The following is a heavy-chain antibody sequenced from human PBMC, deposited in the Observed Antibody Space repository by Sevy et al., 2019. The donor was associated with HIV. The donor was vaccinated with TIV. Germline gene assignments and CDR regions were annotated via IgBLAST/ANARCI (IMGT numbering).Heavy chain of an antibody. J-gene: IGHJ5*02. CDR1: GFTFNFHG. CDR2: IWHDGSNK. CDR3: ARETDNSARWLDP. V-gene: IGHV3-30*02. D-gene: IGHD4-4*01. Sequence: GGSLRLSCAASGFTFNFHGMHWVRQAPGKGLEWVAFIWHDGSNKYNADSVKGRFTISRDNSKNTLFLQMNSLTVEDTAVYYCARETDNSARWLDPWGQGTLVTVSS.